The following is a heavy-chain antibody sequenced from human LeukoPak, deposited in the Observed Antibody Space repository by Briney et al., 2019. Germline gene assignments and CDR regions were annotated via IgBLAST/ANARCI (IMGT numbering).Heavy chain of an antibody. Sequence: GGSLRLSCAASGFTFSSYAMSWVRQAPGKGLEWVSAISGSGGSTYYADSMKGRFTISRDNTKNSLYLQVNSLRAEDTAVYYCARMRAVGATKKFDYWGQGTLVTVSS. V-gene: IGHV3-23*01. J-gene: IGHJ4*02. CDR2: ISGSGGST. CDR3: ARMRAVGATKKFDY. D-gene: IGHD1-26*01. CDR1: GFTFSSYA.